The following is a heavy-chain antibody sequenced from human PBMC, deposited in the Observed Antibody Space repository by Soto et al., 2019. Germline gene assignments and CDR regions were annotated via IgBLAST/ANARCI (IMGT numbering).Heavy chain of an antibody. CDR2: IYSGGST. Sequence: AGGSLRLSCAASGFTVSSNYMSWVRQAPGKGLEWVSVIYSGGSTYYADSVKGRFTISRDNSKNTLYLQMNSLRAEDTAVYYCARDLTLMTTVHYKDVWGKGTTVTVSS. J-gene: IGHJ6*03. CDR1: GFTVSSNY. V-gene: IGHV3-66*01. D-gene: IGHD4-4*01. CDR3: ARDLTLMTTVHYKDV.